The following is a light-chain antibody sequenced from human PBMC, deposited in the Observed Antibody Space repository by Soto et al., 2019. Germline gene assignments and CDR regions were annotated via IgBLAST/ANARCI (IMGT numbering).Light chain of an antibody. CDR2: GTS. CDR1: QSVSSN. V-gene: IGKV3-15*01. Sequence: EIVMTQSPATLSVSPGERATLSCWASQSVSSNLAWYQHKPGQAPRLLIYGTSTRATGIPDRFSGSGSGTEVTLTISGLQSEEFAVYYCQQYKSWPPITFGQGTRLELK. CDR3: QQYKSWPPIT. J-gene: IGKJ5*01.